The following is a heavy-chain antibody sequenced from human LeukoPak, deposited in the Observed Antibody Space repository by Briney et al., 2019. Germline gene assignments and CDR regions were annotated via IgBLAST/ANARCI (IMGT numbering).Heavy chain of an antibody. J-gene: IGHJ5*02. CDR3: ARDPGNPGGPWFDP. CDR2: IYHSGST. D-gene: IGHD3-10*01. V-gene: IGHV4-4*02. Sequence: SETLFLTCAVSGGSISSSNWWSWVRQPPGKGLEWIGEIYHSGSTHYNPSLKSRVTISVDKSKNQFSLKLSSVTAADTAVYYCARDPGNPGGPWFDPWGQGTLVTVCS. CDR1: GGSISSSNW.